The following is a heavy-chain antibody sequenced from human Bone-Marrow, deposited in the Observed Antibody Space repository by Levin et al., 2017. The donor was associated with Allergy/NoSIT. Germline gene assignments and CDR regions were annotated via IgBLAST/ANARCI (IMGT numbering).Heavy chain of an antibody. D-gene: IGHD2-2*01. Sequence: GGSLRLSCAASGFTLSNAWMSWVRQAPGKGLEWVGRIKSKTDGGTTDYAAPVKGRFTISRDDSKNTLYLQMNSLKTEDTAVYYCTTDQTVVVPAATRHYWGQGTLVTVSS. CDR2: IKSKTDGGTT. CDR3: TTDQTVVVPAATRHY. V-gene: IGHV3-15*01. J-gene: IGHJ4*02. CDR1: GFTLSNAW.